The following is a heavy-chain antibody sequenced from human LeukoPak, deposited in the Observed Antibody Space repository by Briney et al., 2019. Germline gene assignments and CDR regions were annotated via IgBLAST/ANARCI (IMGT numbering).Heavy chain of an antibody. CDR3: ARDFWWLPDY. V-gene: IGHV3-33*01. CDR1: GFTFSSYG. J-gene: IGHJ4*02. D-gene: IGHD3-3*01. CDR2: IWYDGSNK. Sequence: PGGSLRLSCAASGFTFSSYGMHWVRQAPGKGLEWVAVIWYDGSNKYYADSVKGRFTISRDNSKNTLYLQLNSLTTEDTALYYCARDFWWLPDYWGQGTLVTVSS.